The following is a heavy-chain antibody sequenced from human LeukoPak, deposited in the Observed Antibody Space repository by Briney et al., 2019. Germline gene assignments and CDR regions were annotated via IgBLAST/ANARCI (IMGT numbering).Heavy chain of an antibody. J-gene: IGHJ4*02. CDR1: GGSISTYY. D-gene: IGHD6-6*01. CDR2: IFYTGST. CDR3: TRTYSSSSIDY. V-gene: IGHV4-59*01. Sequence: PSETLSLTCTVSGGSISTYYWSWIRQPPGKGLEWLGYIFYTGSTNYNPSLKSRVTMSIDTSKNQFSLKLSSVTAAATAVYYCTRTYSSSSIDYWGQGALVTVSS.